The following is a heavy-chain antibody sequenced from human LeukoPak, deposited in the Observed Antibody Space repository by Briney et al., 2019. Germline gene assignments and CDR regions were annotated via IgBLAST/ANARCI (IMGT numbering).Heavy chain of an antibody. J-gene: IGHJ4*02. CDR2: ISNDGSNK. V-gene: IGHV3-30*18. CDR1: GFTFSGYG. Sequence: GRSLRLSCAASGFTFSGYGMHWVRQAPGKGLEWVAAISNDGSNKYYAESVNGRFTISRDNSKNTLYLLVNTLRGDDTAVYYCAKEMGSRSSLFYFDYWGQGTLLTVSS. CDR3: AKEMGSRSSLFYFDY. D-gene: IGHD3-10*01.